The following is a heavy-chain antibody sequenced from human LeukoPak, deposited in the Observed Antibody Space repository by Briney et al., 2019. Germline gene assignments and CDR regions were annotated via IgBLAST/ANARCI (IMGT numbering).Heavy chain of an antibody. J-gene: IGHJ4*02. CDR2: ISWNSGSI. D-gene: IGHD3-22*01. CDR1: GFTFDDYA. V-gene: IGHV3-9*01. Sequence: GGSLRLSCAASGFTFDDYAMHWVRQAPGKGLEWVSGISWNSGSIGYADSVKGRFTISRDNAKNSLYLQMNSLRAEDTALYYCAKDTGYYDSSGYYYVGGGYFDYWGQGTLVTVSS. CDR3: AKDTGYYDSSGYYYVGGGYFDY.